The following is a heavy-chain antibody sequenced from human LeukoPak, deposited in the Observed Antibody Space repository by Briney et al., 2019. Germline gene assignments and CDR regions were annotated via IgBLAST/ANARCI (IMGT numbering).Heavy chain of an antibody. V-gene: IGHV5-51*01. D-gene: IGHD3-10*01. Sequence: GASVKVSCKASGYTFTSYWIGWVRQMPGKGLEWMGIIYPGDSDTRYSPSFQGQVTISADKSISTAYLQWSSLKASDTAMYYCARSYYYGSGSYYKIAFDYWGQGTLVTVSS. CDR3: ARSYYYGSGSYYKIAFDY. CDR1: GYTFTSYW. J-gene: IGHJ4*02. CDR2: IYPGDSDT.